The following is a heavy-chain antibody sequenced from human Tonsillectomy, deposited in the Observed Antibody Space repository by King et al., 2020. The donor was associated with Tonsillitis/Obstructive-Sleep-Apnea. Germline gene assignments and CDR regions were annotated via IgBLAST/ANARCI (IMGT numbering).Heavy chain of an antibody. V-gene: IGHV3-48*03. Sequence: VQLVESGGGLVQPGGSLRLSCAASGFTFTSYEMNWVRQAPGKGLEWVSHISCSGTFIYYADSVKGRFPISRDNAKNSLYLQMNRLRAEDTAVYYCAKSLGYTSSWGQGTLVTVSS. J-gene: IGHJ4*02. D-gene: IGHD6-13*01. CDR3: AKSLGYTSS. CDR1: GFTFTSYE. CDR2: ISCSGTFI.